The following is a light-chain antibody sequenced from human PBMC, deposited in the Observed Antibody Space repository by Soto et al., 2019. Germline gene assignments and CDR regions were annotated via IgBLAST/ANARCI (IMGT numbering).Light chain of an antibody. V-gene: IGKV3-11*01. J-gene: IGKJ3*01. CDR2: AAS. CDR1: QSVGTY. CDR3: QQRNNWPPRFT. Sequence: EIVLTQSPATLSLSPGERATLSCRASQSVGTYLAWYQQRPGQAPRLLIYAASSRATGIPARFSGGGSGTDFTRTISSLEPEDFAVYYCQQRNNWPPRFTFGPGTKVDIK.